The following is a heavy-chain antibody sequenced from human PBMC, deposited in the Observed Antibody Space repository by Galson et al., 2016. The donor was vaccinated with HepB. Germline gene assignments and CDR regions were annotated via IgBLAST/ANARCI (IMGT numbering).Heavy chain of an antibody. D-gene: IGHD1-26*01. J-gene: IGHJ4*02. Sequence: PALVKPTQTLTLTCSLSGFTPNTRGVGVGWIRQPPGNALEWLGILYWDDDKRYKPSLKDRLTITKDTSKSQVVLTLTNVDRVDTATDFCAHSGPATRPGSGSFFDVWGQGTLITVSS. CDR3: AHSGPATRPGSGSFFDV. V-gene: IGHV2-5*02. CDR2: LYWDDDK. CDR1: GFTPNTRGVG.